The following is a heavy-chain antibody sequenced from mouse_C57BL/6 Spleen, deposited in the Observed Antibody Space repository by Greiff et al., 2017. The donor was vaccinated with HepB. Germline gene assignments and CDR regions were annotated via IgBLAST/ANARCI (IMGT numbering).Heavy chain of an antibody. CDR2: IRNKANGYTT. J-gene: IGHJ3*01. Sequence: EVQLVESGGGLVQPGGSLSLSCAASGFTFTDYSMTWVRQPPGKALEWLGFIRNKANGYTTEYSATVKGRFTISRDNSQSILYLQMNALRAEDSATYYCARDEYDVGFADWGQGTLVTVSA. D-gene: IGHD2-12*01. CDR1: GFTFTDYS. CDR3: ARDEYDVGFAD. V-gene: IGHV7-3*01.